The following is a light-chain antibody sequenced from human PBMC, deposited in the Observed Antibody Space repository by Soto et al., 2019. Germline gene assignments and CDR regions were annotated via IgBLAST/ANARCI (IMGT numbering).Light chain of an antibody. CDR1: QSMSSY. J-gene: IGKJ2*01. CDR2: AAS. Sequence: DIQMTQSPSSLSASVGDRVTITCRASQSMSSYLNWYQQKPGKAPKLLIYAASSLQSGVPSRFSGSGSGTDFTLNLLSLQPEEFSPYYCQHRYRTPRTFVQGTKLEIK. V-gene: IGKV1-39*01. CDR3: QHRYRTPRT.